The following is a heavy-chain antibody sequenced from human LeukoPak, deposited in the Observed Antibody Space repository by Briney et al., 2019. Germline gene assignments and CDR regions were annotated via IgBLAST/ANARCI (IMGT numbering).Heavy chain of an antibody. V-gene: IGHV3-30*18. CDR1: GFTFSSYG. CDR2: ISYDGSNK. CDR3: AKDRFSVWFGELLQYGMDV. D-gene: IGHD3-10*01. Sequence: GGSLRLSCAASGFTFSSYGMHWVRQAPGKGLEWVAVISYDGSNKYYADSVKGRFTISRDNSKNTLYLQMNSLRAEDTAVYYCAKDRFSVWFGELLQYGMDVWGQGTTVTVSS. J-gene: IGHJ6*02.